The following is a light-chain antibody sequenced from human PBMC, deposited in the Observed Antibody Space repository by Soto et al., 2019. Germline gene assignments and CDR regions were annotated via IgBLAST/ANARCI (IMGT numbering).Light chain of an antibody. V-gene: IGLV1-44*01. CDR3: AAWDDTLTRYV. CDR1: NSNIASNT. Sequence: QSVLTQPPSASVTRGQTVSFSCSGSNSNIASNTVNWYQHLTVTAPKLLIYYTNQLPSWVPDRFSGFKSGTSASLAVSGLQSEDESDYYCAAWDDTLTRYVFGTGTKVTVL. J-gene: IGLJ1*01. CDR2: YTN.